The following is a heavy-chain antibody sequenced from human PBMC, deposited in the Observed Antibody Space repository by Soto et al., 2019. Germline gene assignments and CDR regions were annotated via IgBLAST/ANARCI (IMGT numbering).Heavy chain of an antibody. D-gene: IGHD6-6*01. CDR2: IIPIFGTA. Sequence: ASVKVSCKASGGTFSSYAISWVRQAPGQGLEWMGGIIPIFGTANYAQKFQGRVTITADESTSTAYMELSSLRSEDTAVYYCARDVSSSYYYYYYMDVWGKGTTVTVSS. CDR3: ARDVSSSYYYYYYMDV. J-gene: IGHJ6*03. V-gene: IGHV1-69*13. CDR1: GGTFSSYA.